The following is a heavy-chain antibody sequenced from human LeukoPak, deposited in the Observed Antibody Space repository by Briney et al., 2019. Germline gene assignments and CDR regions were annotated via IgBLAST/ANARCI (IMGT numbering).Heavy chain of an antibody. J-gene: IGHJ5*02. Sequence: ASVKVSCKASGYTSTGYYMHWVRQAPGQGLEWMGRINPNSGGTNYAQKFQGSVTMTRDTSISTAYMELSRLRSDDTAVYYCARAERYRYSSSAVWFDPWGQGTLVTVSS. V-gene: IGHV1-2*06. CDR2: INPNSGGT. CDR1: GYTSTGYY. D-gene: IGHD6-6*01. CDR3: ARAERYRYSSSAVWFDP.